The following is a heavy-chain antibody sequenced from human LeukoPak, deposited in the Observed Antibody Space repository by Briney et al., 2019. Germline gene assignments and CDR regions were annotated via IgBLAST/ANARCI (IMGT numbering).Heavy chain of an antibody. CDR3: ARVTTRYARGNY. V-gene: IGHV1-2*02. CDR2: INPKSGAT. J-gene: IGHJ4*02. CDR1: EYTFIDYY. Sequence: GASVKVSCKASEYTFIDYYIHWVRQAPGQGLEWMGWINPKSGATNYAQKFLGRVSMTRDTSIGTAYMELSRLRSDDTAVYYCARVTTRYARGNYWGQGTLVTVSS. D-gene: IGHD4-11*01.